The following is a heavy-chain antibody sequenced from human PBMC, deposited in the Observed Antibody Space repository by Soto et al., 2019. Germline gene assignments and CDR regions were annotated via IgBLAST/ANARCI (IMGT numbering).Heavy chain of an antibody. J-gene: IGHJ4*02. CDR1: GASSSGYG. V-gene: IGHV4-4*07. CDR2: IYTNMNT. CDR3: VIGWGGYGSHDLWDYFEY. D-gene: IGHD5-12*01. Sequence: SEILSLTCTVSGASSSGYGWSWIRQPAGKGLEWIGRIYTNMNTNYNPSLKSRVTMSVDTSKNQFSLRLSSVTAADTAVYYCVIGWGGYGSHDLWDYFEYRGKGILVTVSS.